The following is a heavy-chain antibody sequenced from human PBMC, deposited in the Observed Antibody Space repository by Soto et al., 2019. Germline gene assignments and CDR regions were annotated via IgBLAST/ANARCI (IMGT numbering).Heavy chain of an antibody. J-gene: IGHJ4*02. V-gene: IGHV3-23*01. D-gene: IGHD3-22*01. CDR3: AKARPYYYDSSGYVLLDY. Sequence: GGSLRLFCAASGFIFSSYAMSWGRQAPGKGLEWVSVISGSGGSTYYADSVKGRFTISRDNSKNTLYLQMNSLRAEDAAVYYCAKARPYYYDSSGYVLLDYWGQGTLVTVSS. CDR1: GFIFSSYA. CDR2: ISGSGGST.